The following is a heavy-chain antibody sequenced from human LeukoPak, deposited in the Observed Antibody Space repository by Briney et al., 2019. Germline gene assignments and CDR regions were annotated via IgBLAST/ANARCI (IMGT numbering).Heavy chain of an antibody. D-gene: IGHD5-12*01. CDR3: ARHLRGYSYGTFDY. V-gene: IGHV4-31*03. J-gene: IGHJ4*02. Sequence: SQTLSLTCTVSGGSISSGGYYWSWIRQHPGKGLEWIGYIYYSGSTNYNPSLKSRVTISVDTSNYQFSLKLTSVTAADTAVYFCARHLRGYSYGTFDYWGQGTLVTVSS. CDR2: IYYSGST. CDR1: GGSISSGGYY.